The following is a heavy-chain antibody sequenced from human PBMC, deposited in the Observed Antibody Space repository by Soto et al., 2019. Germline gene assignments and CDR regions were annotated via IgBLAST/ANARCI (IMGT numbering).Heavy chain of an antibody. J-gene: IGHJ4*02. Sequence: ESGPTLVNPTQTLTLTCTFSGFSLSTDDVGVGWIRQPPGKALDWLAVIYWDDDKRYSPSLKSRLTITKDTSKNQVLLTMTNMDPVDTATYFCARSKYSISSFDYWGQGAMVTVYS. D-gene: IGHD6-6*01. CDR3: ARSKYSISSFDY. CDR1: GFSLSTDDVG. V-gene: IGHV2-5*02. CDR2: IYWDDDK.